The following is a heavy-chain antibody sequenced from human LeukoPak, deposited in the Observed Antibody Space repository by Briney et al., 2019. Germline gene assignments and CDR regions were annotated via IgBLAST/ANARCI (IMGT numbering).Heavy chain of an antibody. CDR1: GDRVSSNSAS. CDR3: ARGTGDSCKD. Sequence: SQTLSLTCAISGDRVSSNSASWNWIRQSPSRGLEWLGRTYYRSKWRNDYAVSVKSRITISPDTSKNQFSLQLNSVTPEDTAGYYCARGTGDSCKDWGLGTLVTVSS. V-gene: IGHV6-1*01. CDR2: TYYRSKWRN. D-gene: IGHD3-22*01. J-gene: IGHJ4*02.